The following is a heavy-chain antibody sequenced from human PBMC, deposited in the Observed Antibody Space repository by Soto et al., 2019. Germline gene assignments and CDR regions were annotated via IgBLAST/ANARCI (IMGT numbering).Heavy chain of an antibody. Sequence: PGGSLRLSCAASGFTFSSYGMHWVRQAPGKGLEWVAVISYDGSNKYYADSVKGRFTISRDNSKNTLYLQMNSLRAEDTAVYYCAKETRSPGTADYWGQGTLVTVSS. CDR1: GFTFSSYG. V-gene: IGHV3-30*18. D-gene: IGHD1-1*01. CDR3: AKETRSPGTADY. CDR2: ISYDGSNK. J-gene: IGHJ4*02.